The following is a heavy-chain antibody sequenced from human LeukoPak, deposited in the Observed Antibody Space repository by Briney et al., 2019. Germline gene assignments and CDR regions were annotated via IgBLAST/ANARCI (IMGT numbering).Heavy chain of an antibody. J-gene: IGHJ5*02. Sequence: SGTLSLTCTVSGGSISSYYWSWIRQPPGKGLEWIGYIYNSGNTNYNSSLESRVTISVDTSKNQCSLRLNSVTAADTAVYYCVRGRAWFDPWGQGTLVTVSS. CDR3: VRGRAWFDP. CDR1: GGSISSYY. V-gene: IGHV4-59*01. CDR2: IYNSGNT. D-gene: IGHD3-10*01.